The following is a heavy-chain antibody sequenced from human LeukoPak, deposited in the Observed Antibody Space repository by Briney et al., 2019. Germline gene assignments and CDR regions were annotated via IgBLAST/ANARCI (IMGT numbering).Heavy chain of an antibody. D-gene: IGHD3-10*01. CDR2: IYYSGST. CDR3: ARAGLLRGASPPFDY. V-gene: IGHV4-39*07. Sequence: SETLSLTCTVSGCSISSSSYYWGWIRQPPGKGLEWIGSIYYSGSTYYNPSLKSRVTMSLDTSKTQFSLNLSSVTAADTAVYFCARAGLLRGASPPFDYWGQGTLVTVSS. CDR1: GCSISSSSYY. J-gene: IGHJ4*02.